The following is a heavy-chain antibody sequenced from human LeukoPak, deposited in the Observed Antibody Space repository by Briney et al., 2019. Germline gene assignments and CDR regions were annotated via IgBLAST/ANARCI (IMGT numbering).Heavy chain of an antibody. CDR1: GFTLSEYY. D-gene: IGHD3-10*01. CDR3: ARFGSYYNNYFDY. V-gene: IGHV3-11*03. CDR2: ISSSSSYT. Sequence: GGSLRLSCAASGFTLSEYYMSWIRQAPGKGLEWVSYISSSSSYTNYADSVKGRFTISRDNAKNSLYLQMNSLRAEDTAVYYCARFGSYYNNYFDYWGQGTLVTVSS. J-gene: IGHJ4*02.